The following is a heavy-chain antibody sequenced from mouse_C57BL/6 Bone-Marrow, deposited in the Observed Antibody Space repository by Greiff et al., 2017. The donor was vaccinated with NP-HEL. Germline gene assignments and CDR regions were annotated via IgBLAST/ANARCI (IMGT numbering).Heavy chain of an antibody. CDR2: INPNYGTT. V-gene: IGHV1-39*01. Sequence: VHVKQSGPELVKPGASVKISCKASGYSFTDYNMNWVKQSNGKSLEWIGVINPNYGTTSYNQKFKGKATLTVDQSSSTAYMQLNSLTSEDSAVYYCARSGGIYDGYYPPYFDYWGQGTTLTVSS. D-gene: IGHD2-3*01. CDR3: ARSGGIYDGYYPPYFDY. J-gene: IGHJ2*01. CDR1: GYSFTDYN.